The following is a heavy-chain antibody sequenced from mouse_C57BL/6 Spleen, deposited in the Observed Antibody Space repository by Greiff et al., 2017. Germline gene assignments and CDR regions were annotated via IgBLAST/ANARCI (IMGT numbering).Heavy chain of an antibody. J-gene: IGHJ1*03. CDR2: IDPSDSYT. CDR1: GYTFTSYW. CDR3: ARSQRGYWYFDV. V-gene: IGHV1-69*01. Sequence: QVQLQQPGAELVMPGASVKLSCKASGYTFTSYWMHWVKQRPGQGLEWIGEIDPSDSYTNYNQKFKGKSTLTVDKSSSTAYMQLSSLTSEDSAVYYGARSQRGYWYFDVWGTGTTVTVSS.